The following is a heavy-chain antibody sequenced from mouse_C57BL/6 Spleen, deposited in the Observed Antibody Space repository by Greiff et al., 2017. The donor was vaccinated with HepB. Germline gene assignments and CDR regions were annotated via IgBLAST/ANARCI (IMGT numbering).Heavy chain of an antibody. D-gene: IGHD6-1*01. CDR3: TRWGSLPYYFDY. V-gene: IGHV1-15*01. Sequence: VKLVESGAELVRPGASVTLSCKASGYTFTDYEMHWVKQTPVHGLEWIGAIDPETGGTAYHQKFKGKAILTADNASSTAYMELRSLTSEDSAVYYCTRWGSLPYYFDYWGQGTTLTVSS. CDR2: IDPETGGT. CDR1: GYTFTDYE. J-gene: IGHJ2*01.